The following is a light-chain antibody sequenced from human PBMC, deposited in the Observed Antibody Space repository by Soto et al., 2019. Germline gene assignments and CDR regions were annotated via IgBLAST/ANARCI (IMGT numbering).Light chain of an antibody. CDR2: EVT. J-gene: IGLJ1*01. Sequence: QSALTQPASVSGSPGQSIAISCTGTSSDVGSYDYVSWYQQHPDKAPKLMIYEVTQRPSGVSNRFSGSKSGNTASLTLSGLQAEDEADYYCSSNKSVNTRVFGTGTKVTAL. CDR3: SSNKSVNTRV. CDR1: SSDVGSYDY. V-gene: IGLV2-14*01.